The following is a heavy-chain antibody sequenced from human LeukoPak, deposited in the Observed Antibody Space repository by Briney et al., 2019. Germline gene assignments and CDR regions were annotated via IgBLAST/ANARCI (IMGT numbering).Heavy chain of an antibody. CDR3: AGDGTGVLPGDAFDM. CDR2: ISHRDGTT. V-gene: IGHV3-48*02. CDR1: GFTFSTHS. D-gene: IGHD1-1*01. Sequence: GGSLGLSCAASGFTFSTHSMNWVRQAPGKGLGWLSFISHRDGTTYYADSVRGRFTISRDNAQNSLFLQMNSLRDEDTGVYYCAGDGTGVLPGDAFDMWGQGTMVTVSS. J-gene: IGHJ3*02.